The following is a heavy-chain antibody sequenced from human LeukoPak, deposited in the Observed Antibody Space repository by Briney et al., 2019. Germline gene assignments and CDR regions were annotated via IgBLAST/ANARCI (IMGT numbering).Heavy chain of an antibody. CDR1: GGTFSSYA. V-gene: IGHV1-69*06. CDR2: IIPIFGTA. D-gene: IGHD2-15*01. J-gene: IGHJ4*02. CDR3: ARGYCSGGSCDGFDY. Sequence: VASVKVSCKASGGTFSSYAISWVRQAPGQGLEWMEGIIPIFGTANYAQKFQGRVTITADKSTSTAYMELSSLRSEDTAVYYCARGYCSGGSCDGFDYWGQGTLVTVSS.